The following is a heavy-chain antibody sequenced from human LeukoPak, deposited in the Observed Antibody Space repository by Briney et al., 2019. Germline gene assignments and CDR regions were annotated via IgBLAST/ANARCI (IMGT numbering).Heavy chain of an antibody. CDR1: GFTVSSNS. Sequence: GGSLRLSCAASGFTVSSNSMTWVRQAPGKGLEWVSSIYSGGSTYYADSVKGRFTISRDNSKNTLYLQMNSLRAEDTAVYYCAREVLRDSRYFDLWGRGTLVTVSS. V-gene: IGHV3-53*01. CDR2: IYSGGST. J-gene: IGHJ2*01. D-gene: IGHD2-15*01. CDR3: AREVLRDSRYFDL.